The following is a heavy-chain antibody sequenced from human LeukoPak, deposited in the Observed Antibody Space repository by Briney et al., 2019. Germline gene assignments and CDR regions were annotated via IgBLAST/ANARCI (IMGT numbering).Heavy chain of an antibody. J-gene: IGHJ5*02. CDR1: GFTFSSYN. CDR2: ISSSSNYI. V-gene: IGHV3-21*01. Sequence: GGSLRLSCAASGFTFSSYNMNWVRQAPGKGLEWVSSISSSSNYIYYADSVEGRFTISRDNAKNSLYLQMKSLRAEDTAVYYCARGKTSQNIVTRKTYNWFDPWGQGTLVTVSS. D-gene: IGHD2/OR15-2a*01. CDR3: ARGKTSQNIVTRKTYNWFDP.